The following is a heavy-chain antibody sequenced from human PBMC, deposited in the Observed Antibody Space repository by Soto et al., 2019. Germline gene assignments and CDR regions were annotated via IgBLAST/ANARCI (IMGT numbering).Heavy chain of an antibody. CDR1: GFTFSSYA. CDR2: MSGSGVST. D-gene: IGHD6-19*01. CDR3: AKEVGYSSGWSEFDY. V-gene: IGHV3-23*01. J-gene: IGHJ4*02. Sequence: EVQLLESGGGLVQPGGSLRLSCAASGFTFSSYAMSWVRQAPGKGLEWVSAMSGSGVSTYYADSVKGRFTLSRDNSKNTLYLQMNSLRAEDTAVYSCAKEVGYSSGWSEFDYWGQGTLVTVSS.